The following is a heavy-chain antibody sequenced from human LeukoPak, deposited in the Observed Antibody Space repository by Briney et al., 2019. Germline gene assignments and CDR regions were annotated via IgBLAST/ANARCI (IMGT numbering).Heavy chain of an antibody. V-gene: IGHV1-69*13. CDR3: AKGRRAPLVGTITKSWIDY. Sequence: ASVKVSCKASGGTFSSYAISWVRQAPGQGLEWMGGIIPIFGTANYAQKFQGRVTITADESTSTAYMELSSLRAEDTAVYYCAKGRRAPLVGTITKSWIDYWGQGTLVTVSS. D-gene: IGHD1-7*01. CDR2: IIPIFGTA. CDR1: GGTFSSYA. J-gene: IGHJ4*02.